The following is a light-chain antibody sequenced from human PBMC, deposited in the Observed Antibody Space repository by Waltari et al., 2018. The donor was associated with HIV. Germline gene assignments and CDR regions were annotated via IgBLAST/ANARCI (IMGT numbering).Light chain of an antibody. CDR2: GSS. CDR1: QSVSSG. CDR3: QQYNNWPLT. J-gene: IGKJ1*01. V-gene: IGKV3-15*01. Sequence: EIVMTQSPATLSVSPGERPTLSCRASQSVSSGLAWFQQKPGQGPRRLMYGSSIRATDIPARFSGSGSGTEFTLTINNLQSEDSAIYYCQQYNNWPLTFGQGTKVEI.